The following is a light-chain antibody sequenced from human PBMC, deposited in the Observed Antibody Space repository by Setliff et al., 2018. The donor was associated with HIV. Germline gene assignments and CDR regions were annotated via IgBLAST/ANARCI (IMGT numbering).Light chain of an antibody. CDR3: FSYAGSSIFV. V-gene: IGLV2-23*02. CDR1: SSDVGSYNL. Sequence: QSALTQSASVSGSPGQSITISCTGTSSDVGSYNLVSWYQQHPGDGPKLMIYEVTKRPSGVSDRFSVSKSGNTASLTISGLQAEDEADYYCFSYAGSSIFVFGGGTKVTVL. CDR2: EVT. J-gene: IGLJ3*02.